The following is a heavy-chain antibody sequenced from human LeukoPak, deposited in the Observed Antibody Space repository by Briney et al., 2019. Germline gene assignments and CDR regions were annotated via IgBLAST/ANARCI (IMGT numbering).Heavy chain of an antibody. V-gene: IGHV4-59*01. CDR1: GGSINNYY. D-gene: IGHD1-26*01. CDR2: IYYSGNT. Sequence: PSETLSLTCTVSGGSINNYYWSWIRQPPGKGLEWIGSIYYSGNTNYNPSLKSRVTISVDTSKNQFSLKLTSVTAADTAVYYCTRVMVGVTTDYWGQGTLVTVSS. J-gene: IGHJ4*02. CDR3: TRVMVGVTTDY.